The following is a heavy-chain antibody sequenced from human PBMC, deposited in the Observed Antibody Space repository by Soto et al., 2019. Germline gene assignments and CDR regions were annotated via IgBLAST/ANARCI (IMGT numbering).Heavy chain of an antibody. J-gene: IGHJ2*01. V-gene: IGHV4-39*01. Sequence: QLQLQESGPGLVKPSETLSLTCTVSGGSISSSSYYWGWIRQPPGKVLEWIGSIYYSGSTYYNPSLKSRVTISVDTSKNQFSLKLSSVTAADTAVYYCARHSVLLWFGDPPGYFDLWGRGTLVTVSS. D-gene: IGHD3-10*01. CDR3: ARHSVLLWFGDPPGYFDL. CDR2: IYYSGST. CDR1: GGSISSSSYY.